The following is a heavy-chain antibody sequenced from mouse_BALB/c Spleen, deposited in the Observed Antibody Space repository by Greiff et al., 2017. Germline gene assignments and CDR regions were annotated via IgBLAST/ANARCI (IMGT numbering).Heavy chain of an antibody. CDR3: ARSYGVYYAMDY. CDR1: GFTFSSFG. J-gene: IGHJ4*01. D-gene: IGHD1-2*01. Sequence: EVKLVESGGGLVQPGGSRKLSCAASGFTFSSFGMHWVRQAPEKGLEWVAYISSGSSTIYYADTVKGRFTIFRDNPKNTLFLQMTSLRSEDTAMYYCARSYGVYYAMDYWGQGTSVTVSS. V-gene: IGHV5-17*02. CDR2: ISSGSSTI.